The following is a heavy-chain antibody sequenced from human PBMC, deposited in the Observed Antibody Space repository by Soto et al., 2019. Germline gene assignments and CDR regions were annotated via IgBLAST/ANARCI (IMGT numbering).Heavy chain of an antibody. V-gene: IGHV3-9*01. CDR3: AKDSNIVARHFDY. D-gene: IGHD5-12*01. J-gene: IGHJ4*02. CDR2: VSWNSDAI. Sequence: EVQLVESGGGLVQPGRSRRLSCAASGFTFDDYAMHWVRQARGKGLQGVSGVSWNSDAIGDADSVKGRFTISRDHAKNSLYLQMNSLRAEDTDFYYCAKDSNIVARHFDYWGQGTLVTVSS. CDR1: GFTFDDYA.